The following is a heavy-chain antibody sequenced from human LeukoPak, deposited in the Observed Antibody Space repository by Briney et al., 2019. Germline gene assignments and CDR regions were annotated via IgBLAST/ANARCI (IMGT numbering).Heavy chain of an antibody. Sequence: GGSLRLSCAASGFTFSSYAMHWVRQAPGKGLEWVAVISYDGSNKYYADSVKGRFTISRDNSKNTLYLQMNSLRAEDTAVYYCAKDGGLATAYYHYYMDVWGKGTTVTVSS. J-gene: IGHJ6*03. D-gene: IGHD6-13*01. CDR2: ISYDGSNK. V-gene: IGHV3-30-3*01. CDR3: AKDGGLATAYYHYYMDV. CDR1: GFTFSSYA.